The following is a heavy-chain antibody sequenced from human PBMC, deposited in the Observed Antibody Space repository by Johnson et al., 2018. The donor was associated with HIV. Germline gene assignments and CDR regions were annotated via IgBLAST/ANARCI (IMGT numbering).Heavy chain of an antibody. CDR1: GFIFDDYA. CDR2: ISWNSGTI. V-gene: IGHV3-9*01. J-gene: IGHJ3*02. CDR3: ARAGLDAFDI. Sequence: VQLVESGGGLVQPGRSLRLSCAGSGFIFDDYAMHWVRQTPGKGLEWVSGISWNSGTIGYADSVKGRFTISRDNSKNTLYLQMNSLRAEDTVVYYWARAGLDAFDIWGQGTMVTVSS.